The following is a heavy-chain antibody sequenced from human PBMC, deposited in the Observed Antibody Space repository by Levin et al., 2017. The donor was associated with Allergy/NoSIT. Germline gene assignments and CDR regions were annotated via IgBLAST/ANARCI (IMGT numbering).Heavy chain of an antibody. CDR3: ARHYVSGVGMVRGVILDSDYYYGMDV. V-gene: IGHV5-51*01. CDR2: IYPGDSDT. Sequence: GESLKISCKGSGYSFTSYWIGWVRQMPGKGLEWMGIIYPGDSDTRYSPSFQGQVTISADKSISTAYLQWSSLKASDTAMYYCARHYVSGVGMVRGVILDSDYYYGMDVWGHGTTVTVSS. J-gene: IGHJ6*02. D-gene: IGHD3-10*01. CDR1: GYSFTSYW.